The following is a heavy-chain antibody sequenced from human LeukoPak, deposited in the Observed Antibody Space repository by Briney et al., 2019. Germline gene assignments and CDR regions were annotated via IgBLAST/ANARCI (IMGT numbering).Heavy chain of an antibody. Sequence: ASVKVSCKASGYTFTSYDINWVRQATGQGLEWMGWMNPNSGNTGYAQKFQGRVTITRNTSISTAYMELSSLRSEDTAVYYCARDRGYDFWSGYKANWFDLWGQGTLVTVSS. J-gene: IGHJ5*02. CDR3: ARDRGYDFWSGYKANWFDL. V-gene: IGHV1-8*03. CDR2: MNPNSGNT. CDR1: GYTFTSYD. D-gene: IGHD3-3*01.